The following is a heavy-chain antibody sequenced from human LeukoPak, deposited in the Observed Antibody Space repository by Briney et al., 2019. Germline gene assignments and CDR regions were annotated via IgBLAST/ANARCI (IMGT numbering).Heavy chain of an antibody. CDR2: ISSSSSYI. CDR1: GFTFSSYS. CDR3: VRDFSLTRLERPFDY. Sequence: GGSLRLSCAASGFTFSSYSMNWVRQAPGKGLEWVSSISSSSSYIYYADSVKGRFTISRDNAKNSLYLQMNSLRAEDTAMYYCVRDFSLTRLERPFDYWGQGALVTVSS. D-gene: IGHD1-1*01. J-gene: IGHJ4*02. V-gene: IGHV3-21*01.